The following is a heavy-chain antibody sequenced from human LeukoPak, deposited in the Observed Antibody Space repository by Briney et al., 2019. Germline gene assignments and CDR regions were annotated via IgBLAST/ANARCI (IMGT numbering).Heavy chain of an antibody. D-gene: IGHD3-9*01. Sequence: GESLKISCKSSGYSFTTYWIGWVRQMPGKGLEWMGIIFPDDSDTRYSPSFQGQVTTSADKSISTAYLQWSSLKASDTAMYYCARHSYYDILTGSTTFDSWGQGTLVTVSS. J-gene: IGHJ4*02. CDR2: IFPDDSDT. CDR1: GYSFTTYW. V-gene: IGHV5-51*01. CDR3: ARHSYYDILTGSTTFDS.